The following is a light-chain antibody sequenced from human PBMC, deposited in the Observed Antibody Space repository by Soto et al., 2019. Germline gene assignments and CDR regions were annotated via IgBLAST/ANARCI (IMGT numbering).Light chain of an antibody. CDR3: QQYSIWRT. CDR1: QSVSSY. CDR2: GAS. V-gene: IGKV3-15*01. Sequence: DIVLPQYPGTLSLSPGERSTLSCRASQSVSSYLAWYQQKPGQAPRLLIYGASTRATGIPARFSGSGSGTEFTLTISGLQSEDFAVYYCQQYSIWRTFGQGTKVDIK. J-gene: IGKJ1*01.